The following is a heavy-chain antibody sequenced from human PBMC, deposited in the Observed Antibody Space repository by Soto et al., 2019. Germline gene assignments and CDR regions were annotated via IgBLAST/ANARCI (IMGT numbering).Heavy chain of an antibody. V-gene: IGHV1-46*01. CDR1: GYTFTKFH. CDR2: INPTGGTV. Sequence: QVRLVQSGAEVKKPGASVKISCETSGYTFTKFHLHWVRQAPGQGLEWMGRINPTGGTVNYAQHFQGRVTVTTDTSTSTVHMELSSPRFEDTAVYYCATEGDPRLYAATVFDYWGQGTLLSVSS. D-gene: IGHD3-16*01. J-gene: IGHJ4*02. CDR3: ATEGDPRLYAATVFDY.